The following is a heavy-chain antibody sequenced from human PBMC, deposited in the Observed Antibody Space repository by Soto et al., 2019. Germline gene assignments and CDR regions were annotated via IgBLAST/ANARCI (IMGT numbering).Heavy chain of an antibody. CDR1: AFTFSSHA. CDR2: ITYDGTNK. CDR3: AKDRSGSWTFDY. V-gene: IGHV3-30*18. D-gene: IGHD6-13*01. J-gene: IGHJ4*02. Sequence: PGGVPRLSCAASAFTFSSHAMHWVRQAPGKGLEWVAVITYDGTNKYYADSVKGRFTISRDNSKNTLYLQMDSLRAEDTAVYYCAKDRSGSWTFDYWGQGTLVTVSS.